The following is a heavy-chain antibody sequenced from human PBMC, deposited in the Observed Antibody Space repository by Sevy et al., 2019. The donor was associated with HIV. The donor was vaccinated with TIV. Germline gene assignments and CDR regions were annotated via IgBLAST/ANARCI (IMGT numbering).Heavy chain of an antibody. Sequence: GGSLRLSCAASGFTVSSNYMSWVRQAPGKGLEWVSVIYSGGSTYYADSVKGRFTISRDNSKNTLYLQMNSLRAEDTAVYYCAGEGGHTYYDILTGFSGGGDAFDIWGQGTMVTVSS. CDR3: AGEGGHTYYDILTGFSGGGDAFDI. J-gene: IGHJ3*02. CDR1: GFTVSSNY. CDR2: IYSGGST. V-gene: IGHV3-53*01. D-gene: IGHD3-9*01.